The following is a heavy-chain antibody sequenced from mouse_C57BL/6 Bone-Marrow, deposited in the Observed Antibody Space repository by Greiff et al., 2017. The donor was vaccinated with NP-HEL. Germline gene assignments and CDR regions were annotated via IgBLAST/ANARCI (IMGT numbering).Heavy chain of an antibody. J-gene: IGHJ2*01. Sequence: VQLKQSVAELVRPGASVKLSCTASGFNIKNTYMHWVKQRPEQGLEWIGRIDPANGNTKYAPKFQGKATITADTSSNTAYLQLSSLTSEDTAIYYCARDHYYGSSDFDYWGQGTTLTVSS. CDR2: IDPANGNT. D-gene: IGHD1-1*01. CDR1: GFNIKNTY. V-gene: IGHV14-3*01. CDR3: ARDHYYGSSDFDY.